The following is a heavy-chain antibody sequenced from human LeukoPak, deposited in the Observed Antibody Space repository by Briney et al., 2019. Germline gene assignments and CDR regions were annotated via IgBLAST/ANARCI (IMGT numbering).Heavy chain of an antibody. CDR2: IPYDGSNE. Sequence: GGSLRLSCAASGFTFITYAMHWVRHPPPPPPARVAVIPYDGSNEYYVDSVKGRFTISRDNSKNILYLQMNSLTAEDTAVYYCARDSLKNGYNYDYFDYWGQGTLVTVSS. CDR1: GFTFITYA. CDR3: ARDSLKNGYNYDYFDY. D-gene: IGHD5-24*01. J-gene: IGHJ4*02. V-gene: IGHV3-30*16.